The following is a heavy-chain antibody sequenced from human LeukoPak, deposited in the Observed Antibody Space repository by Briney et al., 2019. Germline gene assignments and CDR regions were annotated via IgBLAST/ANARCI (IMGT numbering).Heavy chain of an antibody. J-gene: IGHJ4*02. Sequence: GGSLRLSCAASGFTFSSYGMHWVRQAPGKGLEWVAVISYDGGNKYYADSVKGRFTISRDNSKNTLYLQMNSLRAEDTAVYYCAKDWPKGLLYYWGQGTLVTVSS. V-gene: IGHV3-30*18. D-gene: IGHD1-26*01. CDR2: ISYDGGNK. CDR3: AKDWPKGLLYY. CDR1: GFTFSSYG.